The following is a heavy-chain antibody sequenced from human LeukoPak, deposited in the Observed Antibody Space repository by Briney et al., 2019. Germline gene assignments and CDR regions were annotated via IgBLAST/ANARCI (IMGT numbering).Heavy chain of an antibody. J-gene: IGHJ4*02. CDR2: IYTSGST. Sequence: SETLSLTCTVSGGSLSSYYWSWIRQPAGKGLEWIGRIYTSGSTNYNPSLKSRVTMSVDTSKNQFSLKLSSVTAADTAVYYCARTMWDSSGYYWAHFDYWGQGTLVTVSS. CDR3: ARTMWDSSGYYWAHFDY. D-gene: IGHD3-22*01. CDR1: GGSLSSYY. V-gene: IGHV4-4*07.